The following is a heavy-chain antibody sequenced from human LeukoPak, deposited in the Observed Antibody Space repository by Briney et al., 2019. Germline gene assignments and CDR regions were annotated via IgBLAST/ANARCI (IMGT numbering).Heavy chain of an antibody. J-gene: IGHJ6*02. D-gene: IGHD3-16*01. CDR2: INPSSGGT. CDR3: AGSLPGGGYGMDV. V-gene: IGHV1-2*02. Sequence: ASVKVSCKASGYTFTGYYMHWVRQAPGQGLEWMGWINPSSGGTNYAQKFQGRVTMTRDTSISTAYMELSRLRSDDTAVYYCAGSLPGGGYGMDVWGQGTTVTVSS. CDR1: GYTFTGYY.